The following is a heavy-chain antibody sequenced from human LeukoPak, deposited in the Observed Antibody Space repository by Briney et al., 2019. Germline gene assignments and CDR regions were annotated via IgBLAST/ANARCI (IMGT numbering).Heavy chain of an antibody. CDR3: ARDGVAELMSALDY. Sequence: GGSLRLSCAASGFTFSTCGMNWVRQAPGKGLEWVSFISSSSTYIYYADSLKGRFTISRDNAKNSLYLQMNSLRAEDTAVYYCARDGVAELMSALDYWGQGILVTVSS. CDR2: ISSSSTYI. D-gene: IGHD1-26*01. V-gene: IGHV3-21*06. CDR1: GFTFSTCG. J-gene: IGHJ4*02.